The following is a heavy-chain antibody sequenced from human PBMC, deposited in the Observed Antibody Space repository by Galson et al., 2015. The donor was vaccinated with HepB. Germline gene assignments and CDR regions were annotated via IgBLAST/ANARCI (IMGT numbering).Heavy chain of an antibody. V-gene: IGHV1-18*01. D-gene: IGHD1-26*01. CDR1: GYTFTNYG. CDR3: ARDPPVGDAGLIDY. J-gene: IGHJ4*02. CDR2: ISAYNGNT. Sequence: SVKVSCKASGYTFTNYGISWVRQAPGQGLEWMGWISAYNGNTNYAQKLQGRVTMTTDTSTSTAYMELRSLRSDDTAVYYRARDPPVGDAGLIDYWGQGTLVTVSS.